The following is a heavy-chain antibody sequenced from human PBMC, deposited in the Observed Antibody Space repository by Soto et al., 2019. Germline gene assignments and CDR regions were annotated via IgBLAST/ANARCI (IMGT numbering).Heavy chain of an antibody. V-gene: IGHV4-31*03. D-gene: IGHD2-2*01. J-gene: IGHJ5*02. CDR3: ARGLVVPASEWFDP. CDR2: IYYSGST. Sequence: PSETLSLTCTVSGGSISSGGYYWSWIRQHPGKGLEWIGYIYYSGSTYYNPSLKSRVTISVDTSKNQFSLKLSSVTAADTAVYYCARGLVVPASEWFDPWGQGTLVTVSS. CDR1: GGSISSGGYY.